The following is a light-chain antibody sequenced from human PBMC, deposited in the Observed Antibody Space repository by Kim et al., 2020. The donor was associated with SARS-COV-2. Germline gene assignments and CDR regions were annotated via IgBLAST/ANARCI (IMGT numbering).Light chain of an antibody. CDR3: QVWDSSSDHPV. Sequence: PGKAARITCGENNIGSKSVHWYQQKPGQAPVLVIYYDSDRPSGIPERFSGSNSGNTATLTISRVEAGDEADYYCQVWDSSSDHPVFGGGTQLTVL. CDR1: NIGSKS. CDR2: YDS. V-gene: IGLV3-21*04. J-gene: IGLJ3*02.